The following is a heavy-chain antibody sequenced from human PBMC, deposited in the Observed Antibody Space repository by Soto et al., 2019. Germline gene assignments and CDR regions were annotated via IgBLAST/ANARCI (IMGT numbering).Heavy chain of an antibody. V-gene: IGHV3-48*01. CDR2: ISSSSSTI. J-gene: IGHJ4*02. Sequence: EVQLVESGGGLVQPGGSLSLSCAASGFTFSSYSMNWVRQAPGKGLVWVSYISSSSSTIYYADSVKGRFTISRDNAKKSLYLQMTGLRAEDTAVYNWASNNYDYIWGSYRPPGLSVRDDCWSQGTLVTVSS. CDR3: ASNNYDYIWGSYRPPGLSVRDDC. CDR1: GFTFSSYS. D-gene: IGHD3-16*02.